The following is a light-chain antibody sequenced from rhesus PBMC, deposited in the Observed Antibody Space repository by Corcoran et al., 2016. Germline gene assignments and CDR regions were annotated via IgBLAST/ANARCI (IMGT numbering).Light chain of an antibody. V-gene: IGKV1-66*01. Sequence: DIQMTQSPSSLSASVGDRVTITCRASQGISNYLSWYQQKPGKAPKPLIYYASRLEKVVPSRFSGSRSRTDYTLTISSLQPEDIATYYCQQYNNSPLTFGGGTNVEIK. CDR2: YAS. J-gene: IGKJ4*01. CDR1: QGISNY. CDR3: QQYNNSPLT.